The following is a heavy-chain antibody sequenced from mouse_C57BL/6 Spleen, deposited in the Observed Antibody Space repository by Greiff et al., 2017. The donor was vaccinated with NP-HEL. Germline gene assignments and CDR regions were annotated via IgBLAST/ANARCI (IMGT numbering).Heavy chain of an antibody. CDR1: GYAFSSSW. D-gene: IGHD4-1*01. Sequence: VQRVESGPELVKPGASVKISCKASGYAFSSSWMNWVKQRPGKGLEWIGRIYPGDGDTNYNGKFKGKATLTADKSSSTAYMQLSSRTSEDSAVYFCARGAGTSYWGQGTTLTVSS. V-gene: IGHV1-82*01. CDR3: ARGAGTSY. J-gene: IGHJ2*01. CDR2: IYPGDGDT.